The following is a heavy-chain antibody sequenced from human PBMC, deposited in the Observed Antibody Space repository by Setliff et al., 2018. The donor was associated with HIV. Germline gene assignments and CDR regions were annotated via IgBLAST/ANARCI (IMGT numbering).Heavy chain of an antibody. CDR3: ARARRAGSGPKYFQH. D-gene: IGHD2-15*01. CDR2: IYYSGST. CDR1: GGSISSGTYY. V-gene: IGHV4-31*03. J-gene: IGHJ1*01. Sequence: PSETLSLTCTVSGGSISSGTYYWSWIRQHPGKGLEWIGYIYYSGSTYYNPSLKSRVTMSVDKSKNQCSLRLSSVTAADTAVYYCARARRAGSGPKYFQHWGQGTLVTVSS.